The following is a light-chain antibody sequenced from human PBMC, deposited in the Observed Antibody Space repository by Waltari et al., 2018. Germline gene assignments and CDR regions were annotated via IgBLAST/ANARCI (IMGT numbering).Light chain of an antibody. V-gene: IGLV2-14*01. J-gene: IGLJ1*01. CDR1: SSDVGAFDS. Sequence: QSALTQPASGSGSPGPSSTISGTGTSSDVGAFDSVSWYQQHPGKAPQLIIYEVIRRPSGISDRFSGSKSDNTASLTIFDLQPEDEADYYCSSFTTRSTYAFGAGTKVTVL. CDR3: SSFTTRSTYA. CDR2: EVI.